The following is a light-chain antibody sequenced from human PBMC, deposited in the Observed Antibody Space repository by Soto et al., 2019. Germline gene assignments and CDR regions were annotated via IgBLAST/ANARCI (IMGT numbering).Light chain of an antibody. CDR2: KAS. Sequence: DIQMTQSPSTLSGSVGDRFTITCRASQTTSSWLAWYQQKPGKAPKLLIYKASTLKSGVPSRFSGSGSGTEFTLTISGLQPDDFATYYCQHYNSYSEAFGQGTKVDIK. V-gene: IGKV1-5*03. CDR3: QHYNSYSEA. J-gene: IGKJ1*01. CDR1: QTTSSW.